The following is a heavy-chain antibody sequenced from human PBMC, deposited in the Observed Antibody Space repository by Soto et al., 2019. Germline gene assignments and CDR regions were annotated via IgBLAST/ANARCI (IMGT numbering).Heavy chain of an antibody. V-gene: IGHV1-69*06. CDR3: ASEYSSSSGPDYYYGMDV. J-gene: IGHJ6*02. Sequence: QVQLVQSGAEVKKPGSSVKVSCKASGGTFSSYAISWVRQAPGQGLEWMGGIIPIFGTANYAQKFQGRVTITGDKSTITAYMELSSLRSEDTAVYYCASEYSSSSGPDYYYGMDVWGQGTTVTVSS. CDR2: IIPIFGTA. CDR1: GGTFSSYA. D-gene: IGHD6-6*01.